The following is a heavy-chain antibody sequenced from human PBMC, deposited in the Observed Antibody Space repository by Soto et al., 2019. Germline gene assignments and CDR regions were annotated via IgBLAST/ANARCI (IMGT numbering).Heavy chain of an antibody. J-gene: IGHJ4*02. Sequence: QVQLVQSGAEVKKPGASVKVSCKASGYTFTSYDINWVRQATGQGLEWMGWMNPNSGNTGYAQKFQGRVTMTRNTSISTAYMELSSLRSEDTAVYYCASGDCSGGSCSRPYYFDYWGQGTLVTVSS. CDR2: MNPNSGNT. CDR3: ASGDCSGGSCSRPYYFDY. CDR1: GYTFTSYD. V-gene: IGHV1-8*01. D-gene: IGHD2-15*01.